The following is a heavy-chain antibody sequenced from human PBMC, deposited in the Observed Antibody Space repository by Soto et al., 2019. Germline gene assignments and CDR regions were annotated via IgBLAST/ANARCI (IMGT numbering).Heavy chain of an antibody. CDR3: AKDLPYDSSGEAEYFQH. Sequence: GGSLRLSCAASGFTFSSYAMSWVRQAPGKGLEWVSAISGSGGSTYYADSVKGRFTISRDNSKNTLYLQMDSLRAEDTAGYYCAKDLPYDSSGEAEYFQHWGQGTLVTVSS. CDR1: GFTFSSYA. V-gene: IGHV3-23*01. D-gene: IGHD3-22*01. CDR2: ISGSGGST. J-gene: IGHJ1*01.